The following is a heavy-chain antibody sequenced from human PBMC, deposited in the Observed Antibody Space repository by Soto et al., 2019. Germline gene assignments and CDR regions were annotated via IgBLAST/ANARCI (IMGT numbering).Heavy chain of an antibody. V-gene: IGHV3-33*01. Sequence: GGSLRLSCAASGFTFSSYGMHWVRQAPGKGLEWVAVIWYDGSNKYYADSVKGRFTISRDNSKNTLYLQMNSLRAEDTAVYYCARDTRRSGGTIDYWGQGTLVTVSS. CDR3: ARDTRRSGGTIDY. D-gene: IGHD1-7*01. J-gene: IGHJ4*02. CDR1: GFTFSSYG. CDR2: IWYDGSNK.